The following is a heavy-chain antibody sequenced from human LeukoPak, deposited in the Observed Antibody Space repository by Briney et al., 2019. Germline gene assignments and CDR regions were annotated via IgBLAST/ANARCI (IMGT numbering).Heavy chain of an antibody. CDR3: ARGLSHMYDFNWFDP. D-gene: IGHD2/OR15-2a*01. V-gene: IGHV4-4*07. J-gene: IGHJ5*02. CDR1: GGSISDYY. Sequence: SETLSLTCTVSGGSISDYYLAWIRQPAGKALEWIGRINTSGTTRYNPSLQSRVTLSMDSSNSQFSLHLTSVTAADTAVYYCARGLSHMYDFNWFDPWGQGILVTVSS. CDR2: INTSGTT.